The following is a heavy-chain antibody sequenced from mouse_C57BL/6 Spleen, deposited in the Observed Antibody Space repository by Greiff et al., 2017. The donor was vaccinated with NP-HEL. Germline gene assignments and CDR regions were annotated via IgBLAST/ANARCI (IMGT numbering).Heavy chain of an antibody. CDR1: GYTFTSYW. J-gene: IGHJ2*01. D-gene: IGHD2-5*01. Sequence: QVQLQQPGAELVRPGSSVKLSCKASGYTFTSYWMHWVKQRPIQGLEWIGNIDPSDSETHYNQKFKDKATLTVDKSSSTAYMQLSSLTSEDSAVYYCARRGTYYSNFAYFDYWGQGTTRTVSS. V-gene: IGHV1-52*01. CDR2: IDPSDSET. CDR3: ARRGTYYSNFAYFDY.